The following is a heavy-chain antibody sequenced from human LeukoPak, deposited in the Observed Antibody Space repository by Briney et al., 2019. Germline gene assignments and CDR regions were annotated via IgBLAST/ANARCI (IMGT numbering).Heavy chain of an antibody. CDR1: GGSVSSYY. CDR2: IYYSGST. CDR3: ARLLPKGTYYDFWSGSRGGYFDY. Sequence: PSETLSLTCTVSGGSVSSYYWSWIRQPPGKGLEWIGYIYYSGSTNYNPSLKSRATISVDTSKNQFSLKLSSVTAADTAVYYCARLLPKGTYYDFWSGSRGGYFDYWGQGTLVTVSS. V-gene: IGHV4-59*02. D-gene: IGHD3-3*01. J-gene: IGHJ4*02.